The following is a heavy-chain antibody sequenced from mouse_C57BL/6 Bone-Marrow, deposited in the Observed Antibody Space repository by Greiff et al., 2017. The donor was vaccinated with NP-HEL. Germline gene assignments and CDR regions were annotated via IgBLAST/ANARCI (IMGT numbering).Heavy chain of an antibody. CDR1: DSEVFPIAY. V-gene: IGHV15-2*01. J-gene: IGHJ4*01. CDR2: ILPSIGRT. D-gene: IGHD1-1*01. Sequence: QVQLQQSGSELRSPGSSVKLSCKDFDSEVFPIAYMSWVRQKPGHGFEWIGGILPSIGRTIYGEKFEDKATLDADTLSNTAYLELNSLTSEYSAIYCCARFYYYGNSPYYYAMDYWGQGTSVTVSS. CDR3: ARFYYYGNSPYYYAMDY.